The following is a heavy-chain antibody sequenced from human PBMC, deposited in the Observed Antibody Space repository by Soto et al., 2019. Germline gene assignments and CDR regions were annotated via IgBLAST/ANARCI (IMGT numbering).Heavy chain of an antibody. CDR3: ARGYDFWSGYANTYYYYFGMDV. CDR1: GGTFSSYA. V-gene: IGHV1-69*06. CDR2: IIPIFGTA. D-gene: IGHD3-3*01. J-gene: IGHJ6*02. Sequence: SVKVSCKASGGTFSSYAISWVRQAPGQGLEWMGGIIPIFGTANYAQKFQGRVTITADKSTSTAYMELSSLRSEDTAVYYCARGYDFWSGYANTYYYYFGMDVWGQGTTVTVSS.